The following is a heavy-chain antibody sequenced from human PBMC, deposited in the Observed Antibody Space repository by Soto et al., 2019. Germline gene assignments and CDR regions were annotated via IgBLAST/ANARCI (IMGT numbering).Heavy chain of an antibody. Sequence: PSXTLSLTCIVSGGSISSYYWSWIAQPPGKGLEWIGYIYYSGSTNYADSVKGRFTISRDSSKNTLSLQMNSLRDEDTAVYYCAKAYSSSQRGYFDDWGQGTLVTVSS. J-gene: IGHJ4*02. V-gene: IGHV4-59*12. CDR2: IYYSGST. CDR3: AKAYSSSQRGYFDD. CDR1: GGSISSYY. D-gene: IGHD6-13*01.